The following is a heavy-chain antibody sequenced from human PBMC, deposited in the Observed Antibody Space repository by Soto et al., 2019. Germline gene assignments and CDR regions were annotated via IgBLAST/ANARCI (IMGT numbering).Heavy chain of an antibody. CDR2: IVVGSGNT. V-gene: IGHV1-58*01. J-gene: IGHJ6*02. CDR1: GFTFTSSA. Sequence: SVKVSCKASGFTFTSSAVQWVRQARGQRLEWIGWIVVGSGNTNYAQKFQGRVTITADTSTSTAYMELRSLRSDDTAVYYCARDLPTMDVWGQGTTVTVSS. CDR3: ARDLPTMDV.